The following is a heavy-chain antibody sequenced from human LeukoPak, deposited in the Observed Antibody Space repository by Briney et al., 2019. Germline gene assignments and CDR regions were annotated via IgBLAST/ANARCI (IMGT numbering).Heavy chain of an antibody. Sequence: GGSVRLSCVASGFTFSENWMHWIRQAPGKGLAWVSHINRDGGLTNYADSVKGRFTISRDNARNTVYLQMSSLRVEDTAIYFCAREEHRLAEAGTSAFDLGGQGTLVTVSP. J-gene: IGHJ3*01. CDR1: GFTFSENW. D-gene: IGHD6-13*01. CDR2: INRDGGLT. CDR3: AREEHRLAEAGTSAFDL. V-gene: IGHV3-74*01.